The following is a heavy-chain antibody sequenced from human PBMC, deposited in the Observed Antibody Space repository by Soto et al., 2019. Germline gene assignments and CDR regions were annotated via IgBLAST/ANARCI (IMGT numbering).Heavy chain of an antibody. D-gene: IGHD3-22*01. CDR3: ARDDSSGPGRFDP. Sequence: ASVKVSCKASGDTFTSYEINWVRQATGQGLEWMGWMNPNSGNTGYAQRLQGRVTMTTDTSTNTAYMELRSLRSDDSAVYYCARDDSSGPGRFDPWGQGTLVTVSS. CDR2: MNPNSGNT. J-gene: IGHJ5*02. V-gene: IGHV1-8*01. CDR1: GDTFTSYE.